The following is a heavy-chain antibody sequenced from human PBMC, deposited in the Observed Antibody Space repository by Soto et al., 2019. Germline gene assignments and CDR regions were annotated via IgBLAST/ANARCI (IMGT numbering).Heavy chain of an antibody. D-gene: IGHD3-3*01. J-gene: IGHJ6*03. CDR1: GGTFSSYT. V-gene: IGHV1-69*02. CDR2: IIPILGIA. Sequence: GASVKVSCKASGGTFSSYTISWVRQAPGQGLEWMGRIIPILGIANYAQKFQGRVTITADKSTSTAYMELSSLRSEDTAVYYCARGATIFGVVIPELYYYYMDVWGKGTTVTSP. CDR3: ARGATIFGVVIPELYYYYMDV.